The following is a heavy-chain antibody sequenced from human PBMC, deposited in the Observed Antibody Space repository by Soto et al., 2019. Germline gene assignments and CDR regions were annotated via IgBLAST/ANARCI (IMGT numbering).Heavy chain of an antibody. Sequence: QVQLQESGPGLVKPSETLSLTRTVSGVSVNSGSFYWAWIRQPPGKGLEWIGFGSYSGTTNYKPSLKSRFTISVDTSRSQISLKVTALTAADPAVYYCARGATVTQYDYWGQGTLVTVSS. CDR2: GSYSGTT. D-gene: IGHD4-17*01. V-gene: IGHV4-61*01. J-gene: IGHJ4*02. CDR1: GVSVNSGSFY. CDR3: ARGATVTQYDY.